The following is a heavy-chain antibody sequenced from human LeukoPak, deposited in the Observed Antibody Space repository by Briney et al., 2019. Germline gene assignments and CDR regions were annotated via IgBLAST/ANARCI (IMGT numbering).Heavy chain of an antibody. D-gene: IGHD4-11*01. CDR2: ISYDGSNK. CDR3: AKGGTTVTTSSNFDY. CDR1: GFTFSSYG. Sequence: GGSLRLSCAASGFTFSSYGMHWVRQAPGKGLEWVAVISYDGSNKYYADSVKGRFTISRDNSKNTLYLQMNSLRAEDTAVYYCAKGGTTVTTSSNFDYWGQGTLVTVSS. V-gene: IGHV3-30*18. J-gene: IGHJ4*02.